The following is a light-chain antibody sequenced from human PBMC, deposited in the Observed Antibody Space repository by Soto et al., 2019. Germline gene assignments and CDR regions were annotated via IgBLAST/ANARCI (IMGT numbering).Light chain of an antibody. CDR3: QQRSNWPRGFT. J-gene: IGKJ3*01. Sequence: EIVLTQSPATLSLSPGERATLSCRASQSVSSYLAWYQQKPGQAPRLLIYDASNRATGIPARFSGSGSGTDFTLTISRLEPEDFAVYSCQQRSNWPRGFTFGPGTKVDIK. CDR1: QSVSSY. CDR2: DAS. V-gene: IGKV3-11*01.